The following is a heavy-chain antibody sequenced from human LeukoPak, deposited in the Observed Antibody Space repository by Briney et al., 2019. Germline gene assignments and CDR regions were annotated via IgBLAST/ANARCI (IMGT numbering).Heavy chain of an antibody. CDR3: ARGLTRYFQH. J-gene: IGHJ1*01. CDR1: GSTFSSYS. Sequence: GGSLRLSCAASGSTFSSYSMNWVRQAPGKGLEWVSSISSSSSYIYYADSVKGRFTISRDNAKNSLYLQMNSLRAEDTAVYYCARGLTRYFQHWGQGTLVTVSS. V-gene: IGHV3-21*01. CDR2: ISSSSSYI.